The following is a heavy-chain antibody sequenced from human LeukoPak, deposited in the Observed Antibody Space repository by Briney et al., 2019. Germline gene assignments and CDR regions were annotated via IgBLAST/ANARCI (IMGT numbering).Heavy chain of an antibody. D-gene: IGHD5-24*01. CDR1: GYTFTGYY. V-gene: IGHV1-2*02. Sequence: ASVKVSCKASGYTFTGYYMHWVRQAPGQGLEWMGWINPNSGGTNYAQKFQGRVTMTRDTSISTAYMELSRLRSDDTAVYYCAREMATNRRSGALGYWGQGTLVTVSS. CDR2: INPNSGGT. CDR3: AREMATNRRSGALGY. J-gene: IGHJ4*02.